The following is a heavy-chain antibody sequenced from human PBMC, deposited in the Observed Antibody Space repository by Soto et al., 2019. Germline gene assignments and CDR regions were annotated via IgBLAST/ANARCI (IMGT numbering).Heavy chain of an antibody. D-gene: IGHD5-12*01. V-gene: IGHV3-30*03. CDR1: GFTFSSYG. Sequence: QVQLVESGGGVVQPGRSLRLSCAASGFTFSSYGMHWVRQAPGKGLEWVSTISYGGSDKYYADSVKGRFTISRHNFKNTLNMQMYSVRTDDTALNYCATPLVATVSIHPEARYYYGMDVWGQGTTVIVCS. J-gene: IGHJ6*02. CDR2: ISYGGSDK. CDR3: ATPLVATVSIHPEARYYYGMDV.